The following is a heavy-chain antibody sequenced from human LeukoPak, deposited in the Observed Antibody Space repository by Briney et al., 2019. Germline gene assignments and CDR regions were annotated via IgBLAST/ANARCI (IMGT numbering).Heavy chain of an antibody. Sequence: PSETLSLTCTVSGGSISSYYWSWIRQPAGKGLEWIGRIYTCGSTNYNPSLKSRVTMSVDTSKNQFSLKLSSVTAADTAVYYCAGTRVNSHYYSVWDWFDPWGQGTLVTVSS. V-gene: IGHV4-4*07. CDR3: AGTRVNSHYYSVWDWFDP. CDR2: IYTCGST. J-gene: IGHJ5*02. CDR1: GGSISSYY. D-gene: IGHD2-21*02.